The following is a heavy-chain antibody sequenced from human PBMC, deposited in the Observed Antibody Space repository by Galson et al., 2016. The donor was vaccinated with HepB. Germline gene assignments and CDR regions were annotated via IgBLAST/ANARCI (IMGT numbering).Heavy chain of an antibody. Sequence: SLRLSCAASGFSFGSYAMHWVRQAPGKGPECVSALSGNGDITHYADSVKDRFTISRDNSKNTLYLEMRSLRPEDTAMYYCVRRVDSGQGTLVTVSS. CDR1: GFSFGSYA. CDR2: LSGNGDIT. V-gene: IGHV3-64D*09. CDR3: VRRVD. J-gene: IGHJ4*02. D-gene: IGHD2-2*01.